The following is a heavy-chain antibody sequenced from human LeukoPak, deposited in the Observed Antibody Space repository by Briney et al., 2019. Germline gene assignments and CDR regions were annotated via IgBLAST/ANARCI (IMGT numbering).Heavy chain of an antibody. CDR1: GGSISSYY. CDR2: IYTSGST. Sequence: SETLSLTCTVSGGSISSYYWSWIRQPAGKGLEWIGRIYTSGSTNYNPSLKSRVTMSVDTSENQFSLKLSSVTAADTAMYYCARDWSSGSYWYFDLWGRGTLVTVSS. V-gene: IGHV4-4*07. J-gene: IGHJ2*01. D-gene: IGHD1-26*01. CDR3: ARDWSSGSYWYFDL.